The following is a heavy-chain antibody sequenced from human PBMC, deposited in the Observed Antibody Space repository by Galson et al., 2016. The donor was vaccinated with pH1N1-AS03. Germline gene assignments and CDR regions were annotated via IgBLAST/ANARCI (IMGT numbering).Heavy chain of an antibody. V-gene: IGHV1-69*06. D-gene: IGHD3-10*01. CDR2: ISPIFGSA. CDR1: GGTLNNYA. Sequence: SVKVSCKASGGTLNNYAVNWVRQAPGKGLEWVGGISPIFGSANHAHKFQGRVTITADIFTNTVYMQLSSLRSEDAAVYYFARGLTVHFGSGSVFWGRGTLVTVSS. J-gene: IGHJ4*02. CDR3: ARGLTVHFGSGSVF.